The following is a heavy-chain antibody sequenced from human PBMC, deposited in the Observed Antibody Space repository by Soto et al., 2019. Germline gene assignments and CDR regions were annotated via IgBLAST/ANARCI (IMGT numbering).Heavy chain of an antibody. CDR2: INPNSGGT. CDR3: ARDRGVTPRIWFDP. V-gene: IGHV1-2*02. CDR1: GYTFTGYY. J-gene: IGHJ5*02. Sequence: QVQLVQSGAEVKKPGASVKVSCKASGYTFTGYYMHCVRQAPGQGLEWMGWINPNSGGTNYAQKFQGRVTMTTDTSTSTAYMELRSLRSDDTAVYYCARDRGVTPRIWFDPWGQGTLVTVSS. D-gene: IGHD2-21*02.